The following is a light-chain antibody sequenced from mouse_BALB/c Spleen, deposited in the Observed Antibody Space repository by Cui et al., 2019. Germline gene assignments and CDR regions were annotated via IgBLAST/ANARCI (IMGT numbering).Light chain of an antibody. J-gene: IGKJ5*01. CDR3: LQYDNLLLLT. CDR2: YTS. Sequence: DIQVAQSPSSLAASLGGKVTITCKASPGINKYIAWYQHKPGKGPRLLLHYTSSLQPGIPSRFSGSGSGRDYSFSISNLEPEDIATYYCLQYDNLLLLTFGAGTKLELK. CDR1: PGINKY. V-gene: IGKV19-93*01.